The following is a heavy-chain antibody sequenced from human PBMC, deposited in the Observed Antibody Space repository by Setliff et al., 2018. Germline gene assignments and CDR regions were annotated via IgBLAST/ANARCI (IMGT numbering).Heavy chain of an antibody. CDR3: ARHHRGVIISWFDP. J-gene: IGHJ5*02. V-gene: IGHV4-39*01. CDR2: IYYSGST. Sequence: PSETLSLTCTLPGGSISSSRYYSGWIRQPPGKGLEWIGSIYYSGSTYYNPSLRSRVTISVDTSKNQFSLRLSSVTAADTALYYCARHHRGVIISWFDPLGQGTLVTVSS. D-gene: IGHD3-10*01. CDR1: GGSISSSRYY.